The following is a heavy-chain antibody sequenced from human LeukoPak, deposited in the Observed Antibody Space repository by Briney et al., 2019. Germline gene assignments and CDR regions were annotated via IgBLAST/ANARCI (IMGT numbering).Heavy chain of an antibody. J-gene: IGHJ4*02. D-gene: IGHD4-23*01. V-gene: IGHV3-21*01. CDR3: ARGDGNSMNY. Sequence: GGSLRLSCAASGFTFSSYSMNWVRQAPGEGLEWVSFISSSSTYIYYADSVKGRFTISRDNAKNSLYLQMNSLRAGDTAVYYCARGDGNSMNYWGQGTLLTVSS. CDR2: ISSSSTYI. CDR1: GFTFSSYS.